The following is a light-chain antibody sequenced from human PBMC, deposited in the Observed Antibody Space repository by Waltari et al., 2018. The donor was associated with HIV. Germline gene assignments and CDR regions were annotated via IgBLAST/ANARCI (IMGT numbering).Light chain of an antibody. Sequence: QSALTQPPSASGSPGQSVNMSCTGATSHIHDYNFLSWYQQYSGKAPKLIIFEVTKRPSGVPDRFSGSRSGNTASLIVSGLQAEDEAVYFCSSFAGSNKLFGGGTKLTVL. J-gene: IGLJ2*01. CDR3: SSFAGSNKL. CDR2: EVT. CDR1: TSHIHDYNF. V-gene: IGLV2-8*01.